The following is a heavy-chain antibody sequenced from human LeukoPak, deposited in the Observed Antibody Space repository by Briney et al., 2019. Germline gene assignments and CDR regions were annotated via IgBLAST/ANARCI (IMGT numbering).Heavy chain of an antibody. J-gene: IGHJ6*03. D-gene: IGHD2-2*01. CDR3: ARDRCSSTSCYYYYYYYMDV. Sequence: PGGSLRLSCAASGFTFSDYYMSWIRQAPGKGLEWVSYISSSGSTIYYADSVKGRFTISRDNAKNSLYLQMNSLRAEDTAVYCCARDRCSSTSCYYYYYYYMDVWGKGTTVTVSS. V-gene: IGHV3-11*04. CDR2: ISSSGSTI. CDR1: GFTFSDYY.